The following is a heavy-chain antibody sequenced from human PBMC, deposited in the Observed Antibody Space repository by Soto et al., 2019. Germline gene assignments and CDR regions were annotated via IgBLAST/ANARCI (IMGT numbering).Heavy chain of an antibody. CDR3: AKVEQDFWSGYDYYYYGMDV. Sequence: GSLRLSCAASGFTFSSCAMSWVRQAPGKGLEWVSAISGSGGSTYYADSVKGRFTISRDNSKNTLYLQMNSLRAEDTAVYYCAKVEQDFWSGYDYYYYGMDVWGQGTTVTVSS. J-gene: IGHJ6*02. D-gene: IGHD3-3*01. CDR2: ISGSGGST. V-gene: IGHV3-23*01. CDR1: GFTFSSCA.